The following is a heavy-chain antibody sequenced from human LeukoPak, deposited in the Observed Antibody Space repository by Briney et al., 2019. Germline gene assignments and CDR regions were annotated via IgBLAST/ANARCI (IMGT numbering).Heavy chain of an antibody. CDR1: GFTFSSYG. J-gene: IGHJ4*02. V-gene: IGHV3-30*03. CDR3: ARTGSSSGYYFPFDY. CDR2: ISYDGSNK. Sequence: GGSLRLSRAASGFTFSSYGMHWVRQAPGKGLEWVAVISYDGSNKYYADSVKGRFTISRDNSKNTLYLQMNSLRAEDTAVYYCARTGSSSGYYFPFDYWGQGTLVTVSS. D-gene: IGHD3-22*01.